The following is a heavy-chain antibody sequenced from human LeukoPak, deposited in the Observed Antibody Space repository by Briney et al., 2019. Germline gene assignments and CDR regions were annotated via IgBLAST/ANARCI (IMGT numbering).Heavy chain of an antibody. D-gene: IGHD6-19*01. J-gene: IGHJ4*02. Sequence: PGGSLRLSCAASGFSFSSYSIHWVRQAPGKGLEWVSSISFSSSSIYYADSVKGRFTISRDNAKNSLSLQMNSLRAEDTALYYCARGIAVAGDFDYWGQGALVTVSS. CDR1: GFSFSSYS. V-gene: IGHV3-21*01. CDR3: ARGIAVAGDFDY. CDR2: ISFSSSSI.